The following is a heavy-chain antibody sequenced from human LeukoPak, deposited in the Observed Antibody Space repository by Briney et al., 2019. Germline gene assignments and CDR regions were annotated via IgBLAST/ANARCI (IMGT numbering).Heavy chain of an antibody. V-gene: IGHV4-59*12. CDR1: GGSISTNY. D-gene: IGHD6-6*01. CDR3: ARRSSSSLDY. J-gene: IGHJ4*01. CDR2: IYYTGNS. Sequence: ASETLSLTCTVSGGSISTNYWSWIRQPPGKGLEWIGYIYYTGNSDYNPSLKNRVTISMDTSKNQFSLKLSSVTAADTAVYYCARRSSSSLDYWGHGTLVTVSS.